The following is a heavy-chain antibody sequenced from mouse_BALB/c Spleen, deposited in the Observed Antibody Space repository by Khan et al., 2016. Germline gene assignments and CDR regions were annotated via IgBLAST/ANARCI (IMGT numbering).Heavy chain of an antibody. D-gene: IGHD1-1*01. CDR2: IRSQSNNYAT. Sequence: EVQLVETGGGLVQPKGSLKLSCAASGFTFNTNAMNWVRQAPGKGLEWVARIRSQSNNYATYYADSVKDRFTISRDDSQSMLYLQMNNLKTEYTALYYGVRGPYGSNWYFDVCGAGTTVTVSS. V-gene: IGHV10S3*01. CDR1: GFTFNTNA. J-gene: IGHJ1*01. CDR3: VRGPYGSNWYFDV.